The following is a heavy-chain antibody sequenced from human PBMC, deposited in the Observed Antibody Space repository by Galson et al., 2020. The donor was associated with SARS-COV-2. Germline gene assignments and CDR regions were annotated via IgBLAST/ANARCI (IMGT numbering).Heavy chain of an antibody. J-gene: IGHJ4*02. Sequence: GESLKISCAASGFTFSSYAMHWVRQAPGKGLEWVAVISYDGSNKYYADSVKGRFTISRDNSKNTLYLQMNSLRAEDTAVYYCARDELLYGCLAYWGQGTLVTVSS. V-gene: IGHV3-30*04. CDR1: GFTFSSYA. D-gene: IGHD1-26*01. CDR3: ARDELLYGCLAY. CDR2: ISYDGSNK.